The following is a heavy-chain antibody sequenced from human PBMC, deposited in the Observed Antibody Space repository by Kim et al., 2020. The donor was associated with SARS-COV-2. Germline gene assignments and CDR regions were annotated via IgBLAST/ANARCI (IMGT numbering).Heavy chain of an antibody. CDR1: GGSISSSSYY. CDR3: ARLGGYGDYYYYYYGMDV. J-gene: IGHJ6*02. V-gene: IGHV4-39*01. CDR2: IYYSGST. D-gene: IGHD4-17*01. Sequence: SETLSLTCTVSGGSISSSSYYWGWIRQPPGKGLEWIGSIYYSGSTYYNPSLKSRVTISVDTSKNQFSLKLSSVTAADTAVYYCARLGGYGDYYYYYYGMDVWGQGTTVTVSS.